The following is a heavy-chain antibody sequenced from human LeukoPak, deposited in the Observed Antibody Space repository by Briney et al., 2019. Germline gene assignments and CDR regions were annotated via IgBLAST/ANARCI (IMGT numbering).Heavy chain of an antibody. D-gene: IGHD3-3*01. J-gene: IGHJ5*02. V-gene: IGHV4-39*01. CDR1: GGSISSSSYY. CDR2: IYYSGST. Sequence: SETLSLTCTVSGGSISSSSYYWGWIRQHPGKGLEWIGSIYYSGSTYYNPSLKSRVTISVDTSKNQFSLKLSSVTAADTAVYYCARSLMIRIRYDFWSGQPNWFDPWGQGTLVTVSS. CDR3: ARSLMIRIRYDFWSGQPNWFDP.